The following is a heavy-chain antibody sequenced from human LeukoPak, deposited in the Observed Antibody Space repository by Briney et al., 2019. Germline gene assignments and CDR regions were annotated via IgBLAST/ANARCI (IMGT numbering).Heavy chain of an antibody. CDR3: ARAPLGYSYAHPIDY. D-gene: IGHD5-18*01. CDR2: ISYDGSNK. V-gene: IGHV3-30-3*01. J-gene: IGHJ4*02. CDR1: GFTFSSYA. Sequence: GGSLRLSCAASGFTFSSYAMHWVRQAPGKGLEWVAVISYDGSNKYYADSVKGRFTISRDNSKNTLYLQMNSLRAEDTAVYYCARAPLGYSYAHPIDYWGQGTLVTVSS.